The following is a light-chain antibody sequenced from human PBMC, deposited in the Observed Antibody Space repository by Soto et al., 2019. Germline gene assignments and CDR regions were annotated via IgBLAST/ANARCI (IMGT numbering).Light chain of an antibody. CDR1: QSFSSSY. V-gene: IGKV3-20*01. Sequence: EIVLTQSPGTLSLSPGERATLSCRASQSFSSSYLAWYQQKPGQAPRLLIYATSSRATGIPDRFSGSGSGTDFTLTISRLEPEEFAVYYCQQFDSSLYTFGQGTKVEIK. CDR3: QQFDSSLYT. J-gene: IGKJ2*01. CDR2: ATS.